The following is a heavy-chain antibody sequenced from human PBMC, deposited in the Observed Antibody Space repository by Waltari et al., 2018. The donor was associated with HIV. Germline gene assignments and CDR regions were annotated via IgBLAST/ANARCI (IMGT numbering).Heavy chain of an antibody. V-gene: IGHV4-4*07. CDR1: DGSISTYY. J-gene: IGHJ6*02. CDR3: AVTVTTRAYYYYAMDV. CDR2: IYTSGST. Sequence: QVQLQESGPGLVKPSETLSLTCTVSDGSISTYYWSWIRQPAGKGLEWSGRIYTSGSTNYPPSRKSRLTMAVDTAKHQFSLKLRSVTAADTAVYYCAVTVTTRAYYYYAMDVWGLGTRFTVSS. D-gene: IGHD4-4*01.